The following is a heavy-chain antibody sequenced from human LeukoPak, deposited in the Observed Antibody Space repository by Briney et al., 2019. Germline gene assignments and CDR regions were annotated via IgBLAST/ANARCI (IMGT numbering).Heavy chain of an antibody. J-gene: IGHJ4*02. Sequence: GGSLRLSCAASGFTFSDYYMSWIRQAPGKGLEWVSYISSSGTTIYYADSVKGRFTLSRDNAKNSLYLQMNSLRAEDTAVYYCAATLAAAVFGYWGQGTLVTVSS. V-gene: IGHV3-11*04. CDR2: ISSSGTTI. D-gene: IGHD6-13*01. CDR1: GFTFSDYY. CDR3: AATLAAAVFGY.